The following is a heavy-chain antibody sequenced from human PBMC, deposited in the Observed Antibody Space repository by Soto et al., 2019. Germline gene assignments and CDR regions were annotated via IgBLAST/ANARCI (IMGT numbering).Heavy chain of an antibody. J-gene: IGHJ4*02. CDR1: GGSLSGFC. CDR3: ARGFPGYDILTGEFDY. CDR2: INHSGST. Sequence: PSETLSLTCAVYGGSLSGFCWSWIRQPPGKGLEWIGEINHSGSTNYNPSLKSRVTISVDTSKNQFSLKLSSVTAADTAVYYCARGFPGYDILTGEFDYWGQGTLVTVSS. D-gene: IGHD3-9*01. V-gene: IGHV4-34*01.